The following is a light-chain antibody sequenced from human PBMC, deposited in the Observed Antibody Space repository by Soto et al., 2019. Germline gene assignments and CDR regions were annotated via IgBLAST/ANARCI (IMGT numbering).Light chain of an antibody. J-gene: IGLJ2*01. CDR2: AVS. Sequence: QSALTQPASVSGSPGQSITISCTGTSSDVGDHNSVSWYQQQPGKAPKLMIYAVSNRPSGVYNRFSGSKSGNTASLTISGLQAEDEADYYCGSYTTSITVIFGGGTKLTVL. CDR1: SSDVGDHNS. V-gene: IGLV2-14*03. CDR3: GSYTTSITVI.